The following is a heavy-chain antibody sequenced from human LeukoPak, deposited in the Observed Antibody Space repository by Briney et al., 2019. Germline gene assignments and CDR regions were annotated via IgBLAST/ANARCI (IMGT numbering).Heavy chain of an antibody. CDR3: ARERPDSRNLDY. V-gene: IGHV3-66*01. J-gene: IGHJ4*02. CDR1: GFTVSSNY. D-gene: IGHD1-14*01. CDR2: IYSGGST. Sequence: GGSLRLSCAASGFTVSSNYMSWVRQAPGKGLEWVSVIYSGGSTYYADSVKGRFIISRDDSKNTLSLQMNDLRVEDTAVYYCARERPDSRNLDYWGRGALVTVSS.